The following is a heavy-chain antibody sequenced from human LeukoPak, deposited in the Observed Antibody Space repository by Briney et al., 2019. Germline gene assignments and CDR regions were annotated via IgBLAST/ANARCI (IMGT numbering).Heavy chain of an antibody. V-gene: IGHV1-46*01. J-gene: IGHJ4*02. D-gene: IGHD3-16*02. CDR2: INPSGGST. CDR3: AREVVTDALDY. Sequence: ASVKVSCKASGYTFTSNYIHWVRQAPGQGLEWMGIINPSGGSTSYAQKFQGRVTMTRDTSTSTVYMELSSLRSEDTAVYYCAREVVTDALDYWGQGTLVTVSS. CDR1: GYTFTSNY.